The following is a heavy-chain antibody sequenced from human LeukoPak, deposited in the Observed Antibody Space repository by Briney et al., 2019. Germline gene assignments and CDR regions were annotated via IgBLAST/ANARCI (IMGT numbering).Heavy chain of an antibody. Sequence: GGSLRLSCAASGITLSNYGMSWVRQAPGKGLEWVAGISDSGGTTNYADSVKGRFTVSRDNPKNTLYLQMNSLRAEDTAVYFCAKRGVVIRVILVGFHKQAYYFESWGQGVLVTDSS. D-gene: IGHD3-22*01. J-gene: IGHJ4*02. CDR1: GITLSNYG. CDR3: AKRGVVIRVILVGFHKQAYYFES. V-gene: IGHV3-23*01. CDR2: ISDSGGTT.